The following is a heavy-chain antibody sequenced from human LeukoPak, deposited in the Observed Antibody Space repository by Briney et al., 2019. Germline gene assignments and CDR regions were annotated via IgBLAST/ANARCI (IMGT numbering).Heavy chain of an antibody. CDR2: IYYSGST. CDR3: ARSMTTRNYYYGMDV. V-gene: IGHV4-31*03. Sequence: SETLSLTCTVSGGSISSGGYYWSWTRQHPGKGLEWIGYIYYSGSTYYNPSLKSRVTISVDTSKNQFSLKLSSVTAADTAVYYCARSMTTRNYYYGMDVWGQGTTVTVSS. CDR1: GGSISSGGYY. J-gene: IGHJ6*02. D-gene: IGHD4-17*01.